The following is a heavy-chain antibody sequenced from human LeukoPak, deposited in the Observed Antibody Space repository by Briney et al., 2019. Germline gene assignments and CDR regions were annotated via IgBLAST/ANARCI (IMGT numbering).Heavy chain of an antibody. V-gene: IGHV4-61*02. Sequence: KPSETLSLTCTVSGGSISSGSYYWSWIRQPAGKGLEWIGRIYTSGSTNYNPSLKSRVTISVDTSKNQFSLKLSSVTAADTAVYYCARDNLAVAGRWFDPWGQGTLVTVSS. CDR2: IYTSGST. CDR1: GGSISSGSYY. J-gene: IGHJ5*02. CDR3: ARDNLAVAGRWFDP. D-gene: IGHD6-19*01.